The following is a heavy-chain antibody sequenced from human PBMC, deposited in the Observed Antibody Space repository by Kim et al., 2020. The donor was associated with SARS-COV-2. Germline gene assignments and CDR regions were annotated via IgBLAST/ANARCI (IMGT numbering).Heavy chain of an antibody. CDR3: ARVRISRGITMVRGAKYYYDGMDV. D-gene: IGHD3-10*01. J-gene: IGHJ6*02. CDR1: GYTFTSYD. CDR2: MNPNSGNT. V-gene: IGHV1-8*01. Sequence: ASVKVSCKASGYTFTSYDINWVRQATGQGLEWMGWMNPNSGNTGYAQKFQGRVTMTRNTSISTAYMELSSLRSEDPAGYYCARVRISRGITMVRGAKYYYDGMDVWGQGTRVTVSS.